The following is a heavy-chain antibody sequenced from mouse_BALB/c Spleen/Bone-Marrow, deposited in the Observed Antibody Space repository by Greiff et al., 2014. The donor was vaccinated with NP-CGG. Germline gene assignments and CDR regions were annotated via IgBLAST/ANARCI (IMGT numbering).Heavy chain of an antibody. J-gene: IGHJ3*01. CDR1: GYTFTSYT. D-gene: IGHD4-1*01. CDR2: INPSSGYT. CDR3: AYWDLAY. V-gene: IGHV1-4*02. Sequence: VQLQQSAAELARPGASVKMSCKASGYTFTSYTMHWVKQRPGQGLEWIGYINPSSGYTEYKQKFKDKTTLTADKSSSTAYMQLSSLTSEDSAVYYCAYWDLAYWGQGTLVTVSA.